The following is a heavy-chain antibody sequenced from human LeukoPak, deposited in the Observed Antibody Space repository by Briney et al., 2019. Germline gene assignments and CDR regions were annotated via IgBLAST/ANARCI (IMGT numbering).Heavy chain of an antibody. J-gene: IGHJ3*02. D-gene: IGHD3-10*01. CDR1: GGSISSYY. Sequence: SETLSLTCTVSGGSISSYYWSWIRQPPGKGLEWLGYIYYSGSTDYNPSLKSRVTISVDTSKNQFSLKLSSVTAADTAVYYCARERDPITMVRGASLGAFDIWGQGTMVTVSS. CDR3: ARERDPITMVRGASLGAFDI. V-gene: IGHV4-59*01. CDR2: IYYSGST.